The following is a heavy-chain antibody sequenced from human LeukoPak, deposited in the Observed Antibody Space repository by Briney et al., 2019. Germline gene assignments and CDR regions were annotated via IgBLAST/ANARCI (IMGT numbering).Heavy chain of an antibody. CDR2: IRYDGSNK. V-gene: IGHV3-30*02. CDR3: AKDLLGYLRAFDI. D-gene: IGHD1-1*01. Sequence: GGSLRLSCAASGFTFSSYGMHWVRQAPGKGLEWVAFIRYDGSNKYYADSVKGRFTISRDNSKNTLYLQMNSLRAEDTAVYYCAKDLLGYLRAFDIWGQGTMVTVSS. J-gene: IGHJ3*02. CDR1: GFTFSSYG.